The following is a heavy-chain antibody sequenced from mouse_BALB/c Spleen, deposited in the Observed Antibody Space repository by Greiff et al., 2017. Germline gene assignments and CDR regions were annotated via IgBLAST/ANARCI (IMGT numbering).Heavy chain of an antibody. CDR1: GYAFTNYL. J-gene: IGHJ4*01. Sequence: QVQLQQSGAELVRPGASVKVSCKASGYAFTNYLIEWVQQRPGQGLEWIGVINPGSGGTNYNEKFKGKATLTADKSSSTAYMQLSSLTSDDSAVYFCARYYYGSSYDYAMDYWGQGTSVTVSS. D-gene: IGHD1-1*01. CDR2: INPGSGGT. CDR3: ARYYYGSSYDYAMDY. V-gene: IGHV1-54*01.